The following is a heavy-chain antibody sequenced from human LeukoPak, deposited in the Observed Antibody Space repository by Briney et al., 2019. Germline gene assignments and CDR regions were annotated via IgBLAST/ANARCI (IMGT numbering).Heavy chain of an antibody. J-gene: IGHJ4*02. CDR3: ARGIYGDYLDY. D-gene: IGHD4-17*01. CDR1: GFTFSSYA. CDR2: ISGSGGST. Sequence: GESLRLSCAASGFTFSSYAMTWVRQAPGKGLEWVSAISGSGGSTYYADSVKGRFTISRDNAKNSLYLQMNSLRAEDTAVYYCARGIYGDYLDYWGQGTLVTVSS. V-gene: IGHV3-23*01.